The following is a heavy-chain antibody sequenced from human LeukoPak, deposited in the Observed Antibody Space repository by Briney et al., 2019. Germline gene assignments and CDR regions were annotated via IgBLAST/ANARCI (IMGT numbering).Heavy chain of an antibody. J-gene: IGHJ4*02. V-gene: IGHV4-61*02. CDR2: IYVSGST. CDR1: GSISSGSYY. D-gene: IGHD1-26*01. CDR3: ASGSYEGSYFDY. Sequence: SETLSLTCTVSGSISSGSYYWSWIRQPAGKGLEWIGRIYVSGSTNYNPSLKSRVTISVDKSKNQFSLKLSSVTAADTAVYYCASGSYEGSYFDYWGQGTLVTVSS.